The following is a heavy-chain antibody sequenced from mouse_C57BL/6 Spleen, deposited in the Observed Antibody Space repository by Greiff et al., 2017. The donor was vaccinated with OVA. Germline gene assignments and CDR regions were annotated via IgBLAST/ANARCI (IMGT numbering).Heavy chain of an antibody. CDR2: IDPNSGGT. V-gene: IGHV1-72*01. J-gene: IGHJ4*01. Sequence: QVQLQQPGAELVKPGASVKLSCKASGYTFTSYWMHWVKQRPGRGLEWIGRIDPNSGGTKYNEKFKSKATLTVDKPSSTAYMQISSLTSEDSAVYDCAREKPPLYYGSSSYYAMDYWGQGTSVTVSS. CDR1: GYTFTSYW. CDR3: AREKPPLYYGSSSYYAMDY. D-gene: IGHD1-1*01.